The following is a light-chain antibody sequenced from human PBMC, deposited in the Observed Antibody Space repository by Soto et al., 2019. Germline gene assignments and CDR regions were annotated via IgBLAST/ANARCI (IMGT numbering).Light chain of an antibody. CDR2: DAS. V-gene: IGKV3-11*01. CDR3: QQRSSWPLT. Sequence: EIVLTQSPATLSFSSGERATLSCRASQSVSIYLAWYQQKPGQTPWLLIYDASNRATGIPARFSGSGSGTDFSLTISSLEPEDFAFYYCQQRSSWPLTFGGGTKVDIK. J-gene: IGKJ4*01. CDR1: QSVSIY.